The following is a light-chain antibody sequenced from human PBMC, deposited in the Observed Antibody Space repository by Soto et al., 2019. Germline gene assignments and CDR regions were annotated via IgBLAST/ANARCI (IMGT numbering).Light chain of an antibody. Sequence: DIQMTQSPSTLSASVGDRVTITCRASQSISSWLAWYQQKPVKAPKLLIYDASSLESGVPSRFSGSGSGTEFTLTISSLQPDDFATYYCQQYNSYSIAFGPGTKVDIK. CDR2: DAS. CDR1: QSISSW. J-gene: IGKJ3*01. CDR3: QQYNSYSIA. V-gene: IGKV1-5*01.